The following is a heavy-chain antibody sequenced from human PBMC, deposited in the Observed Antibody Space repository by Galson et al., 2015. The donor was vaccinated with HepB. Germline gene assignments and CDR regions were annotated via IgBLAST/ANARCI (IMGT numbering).Heavy chain of an antibody. D-gene: IGHD5-18*01. CDR1: GFAFDSHA. Sequence: SLRLSCAASGFAFDSHATSWVRQAPGRGLEWISGITGKGDSTFYADSVKGRLTVSKDNSNNMLYLQMNSLRAEDAGLYFCAKGYGLFDSWGQGILVTVSS. CDR2: ITGKGDST. CDR3: AKGYGLFDS. J-gene: IGHJ5*01. V-gene: IGHV3-23*01.